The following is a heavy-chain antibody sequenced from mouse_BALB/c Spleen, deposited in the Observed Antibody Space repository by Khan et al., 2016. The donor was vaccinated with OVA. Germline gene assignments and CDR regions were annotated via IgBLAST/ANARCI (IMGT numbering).Heavy chain of an antibody. CDR1: GYTFSSFG. V-gene: IGHV5-17*02. CDR3: ARAGVNFHCYFDV. Sequence: EVQLVESGGGLVQPGGSRKLSCAASGYTFSSFGMHWVRQAPKKGLVWVAYISSGSSTIYYIDTVKSRFTISRDIPKNTLFLQLNSLKSEDTAMYYVARAGVNFHCYFDVGGAGTSVTVPS. D-gene: IGHD1-3*01. J-gene: IGHJ1*01. CDR2: ISSGSSTI.